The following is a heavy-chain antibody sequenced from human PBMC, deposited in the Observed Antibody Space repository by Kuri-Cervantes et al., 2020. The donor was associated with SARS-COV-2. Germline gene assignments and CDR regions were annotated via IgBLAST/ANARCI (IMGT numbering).Heavy chain of an antibody. CDR1: GFTFSSYA. V-gene: IGHV3-30-3*01. CDR3: ARGPYYYDSSGYYPGYLGYYYYGMDV. J-gene: IGHJ6*02. D-gene: IGHD3-22*01. CDR2: ISYGGSNK. Sequence: GGSLRLSCAASGFTFSSYAMHWVRQAPGKGLEWVAVISYGGSNKYYADSVKGRFTISRDNSKNTLYLQMNSLRAEDTAVYYCARGPYYYDSSGYYPGYLGYYYYGMDVWGQGTTVTVSS.